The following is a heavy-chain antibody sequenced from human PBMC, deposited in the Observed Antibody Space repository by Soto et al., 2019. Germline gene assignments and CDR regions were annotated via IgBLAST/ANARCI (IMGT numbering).Heavy chain of an antibody. CDR3: ARRYDIVANTKALYYHYGMDV. V-gene: IGHV1-69*06. CDR2: IIPIFGTA. J-gene: IGHJ6*01. Sequence: SVKVSCKASGCTFSSYAISWVRQAAGQGLEWMGGIIPIFGTANYAQKFQGRVTITADKSTSTAYMELSSLRSEDTAVYYCARRYDIVANTKALYYHYGMDVWGQGTTDIVS. D-gene: IGHD5-12*01. CDR1: GCTFSSYA.